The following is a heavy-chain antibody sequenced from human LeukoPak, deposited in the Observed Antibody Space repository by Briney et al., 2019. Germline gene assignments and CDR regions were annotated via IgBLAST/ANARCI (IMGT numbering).Heavy chain of an antibody. CDR3: ATVLLWFGEPRNYFDY. V-gene: IGHV1-24*01. J-gene: IGHJ4*02. CDR2: FDPEDGET. Sequence: ASVKVSCKVSGYTLTELSMHWVRQAPGKGLEWMGGFDPEDGETIYAQKFQGRVTMTEDTSTDTADMELSSLRSEDTAVYYCATVLLWFGEPRNYFDYWGQGTLVTVSS. CDR1: GYTLTELS. D-gene: IGHD3-10*01.